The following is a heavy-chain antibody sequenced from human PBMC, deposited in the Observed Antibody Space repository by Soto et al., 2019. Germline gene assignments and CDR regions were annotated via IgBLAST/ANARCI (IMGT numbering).Heavy chain of an antibody. CDR2: IFPGDSQT. V-gene: IGHV5-51*01. D-gene: IGHD1-26*01. J-gene: IGHJ5*02. CDR3: ARTLTTRSIFYLRGPFWFDT. Sequence: EVQLVQSGAEVKKPGESLKISCEASGYDFSTYWIAWVRQMPGKGLEWVGFIFPGDSQTRYSPSFQGLATISADQSISTAYLQWSSLKIADTAIYFCARTLTTRSIFYLRGPFWFDTWGQGTLVTVSS. CDR1: GYDFSTYW.